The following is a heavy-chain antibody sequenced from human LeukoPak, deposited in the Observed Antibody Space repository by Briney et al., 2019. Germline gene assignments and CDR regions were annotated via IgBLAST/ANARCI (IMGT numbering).Heavy chain of an antibody. CDR1: GGSFSGYY. D-gene: IGHD3-10*01. Sequence: SETLSLTCAVYGGSFSGYYWSWIRQPPGRGLEWIGEINHSGSTNYNPSLKSRVTISVDTSKNQFSLKLSSVTAADTAVYYCARARNPRYYGSGSYFDYWGQGTLVTVSS. J-gene: IGHJ4*02. CDR2: INHSGST. CDR3: ARARNPRYYGSGSYFDY. V-gene: IGHV4-34*01.